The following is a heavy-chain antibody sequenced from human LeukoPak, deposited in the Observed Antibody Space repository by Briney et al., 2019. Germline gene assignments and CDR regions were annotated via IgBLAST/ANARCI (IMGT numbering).Heavy chain of an antibody. CDR2: IVGSGGGT. CDR3: ARDPNGDYIGAFDF. D-gene: IGHD4-17*01. CDR1: GFTFSSYA. J-gene: IGHJ3*01. V-gene: IGHV3-23*01. Sequence: GGSLRLSCEASGFTFSSYAMIWVRQAPGKGLEWVSAIVGSGGGTEYADSVKGRFTISRDNSKNTLYLQMNSLRAEDTAVYYCARDPNGDYIGAFDFRGQGTMVTVSS.